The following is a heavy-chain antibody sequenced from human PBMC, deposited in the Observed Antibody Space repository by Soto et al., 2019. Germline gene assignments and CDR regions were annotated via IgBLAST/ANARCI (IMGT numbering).Heavy chain of an antibody. V-gene: IGHV4-59*01. CDR1: GGSISSYY. CDR2: IYYSGST. J-gene: IGHJ6*02. Sequence: SETLSLTCTVSGGSISSYYWSWIRQPPGKGLEWIGNIYYSGSTNYNPSLKSRVTISVDMSKNQYSLKLSFVSAADTAVYYCARDAYDDYDNYQYHGMDVWGQGTTVTVSS. CDR3: ARDAYDDYDNYQYHGMDV. D-gene: IGHD4-17*01.